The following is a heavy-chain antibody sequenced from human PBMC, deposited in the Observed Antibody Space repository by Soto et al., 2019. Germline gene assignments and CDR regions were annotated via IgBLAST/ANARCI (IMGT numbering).Heavy chain of an antibody. Sequence: ASVKVSCKASGYTFTSYAMHWVRQAPGQRLEWMGWINAGNGNTKYSQKFQGRVTITRDTSASTAYMELSSLRSEDTAVYYCARETFFGQSGGAYYYYYYYMDVWGKGTTVTVSS. CDR2: INAGNGNT. CDR3: ARETFFGQSGGAYYYYYYYMDV. D-gene: IGHD3-3*01. J-gene: IGHJ6*03. V-gene: IGHV1-3*01. CDR1: GYTFTSYA.